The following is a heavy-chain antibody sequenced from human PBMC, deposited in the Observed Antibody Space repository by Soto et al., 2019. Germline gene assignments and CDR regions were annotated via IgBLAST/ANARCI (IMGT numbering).Heavy chain of an antibody. Sequence: SETLSLTCTVSGGSISSYYWSWIRQPPGKGLEWIGYIYYSGSTNYNPSLKSRVTISVDTSKNQFSLKLSSVTAADTAVYYCARHPWFGELLGAFDIWGQGTMVTVSS. CDR2: IYYSGST. V-gene: IGHV4-59*08. CDR3: ARHPWFGELLGAFDI. D-gene: IGHD3-10*01. CDR1: GGSISSYY. J-gene: IGHJ3*02.